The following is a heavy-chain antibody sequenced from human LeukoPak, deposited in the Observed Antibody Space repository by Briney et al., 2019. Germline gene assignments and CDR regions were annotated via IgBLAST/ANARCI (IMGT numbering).Heavy chain of an antibody. CDR1: GFTFSSYW. D-gene: IGHD3-10*01. CDR3: AKEFSDYGSGWWNWFDP. J-gene: IGHJ5*02. CDR2: INSDGSST. Sequence: PGGSLRLSCAASGFTFSSYWMHWVRQAPGKGLVWVSRINSDGSSTSYADSVKGRFTISRDNAKNTLYLQMNSLRAEDTAVYYCAKEFSDYGSGWWNWFDPWGQGTLVTVSS. V-gene: IGHV3-74*01.